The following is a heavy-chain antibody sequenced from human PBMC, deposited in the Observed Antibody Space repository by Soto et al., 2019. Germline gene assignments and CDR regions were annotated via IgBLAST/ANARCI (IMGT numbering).Heavy chain of an antibody. J-gene: IGHJ5*02. CDR1: GFTFSSYA. Sequence: GGSLRLSCAASGFTFSSYAMSWVRQAPGKGLEWVSAISGSGGSTYYADSVKGRFTISRDNSKNTLYLQMNSLRAEDTAVYYCAKGGVLRFLEWLSNWFDPWGQGTLVTVSS. CDR3: AKGGVLRFLEWLSNWFDP. V-gene: IGHV3-23*01. D-gene: IGHD3-3*01. CDR2: ISGSGGST.